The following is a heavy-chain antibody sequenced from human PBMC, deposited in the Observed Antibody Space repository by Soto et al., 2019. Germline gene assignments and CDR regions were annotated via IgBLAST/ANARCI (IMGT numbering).Heavy chain of an antibody. Sequence: GGSLRLSCAASGFTFSKYDMHWVRQAPGKGLEWVAVTSFDGSKKYYAASVKGRFTISRDNSNNTLYVEMNSLRVEDTAVYYCAREGGGAAAIGHYYYGLDVWGQGTTVTVSS. CDR3: AREGGGAAAIGHYYYGLDV. D-gene: IGHD2-2*02. J-gene: IGHJ6*02. CDR1: GFTFSKYD. V-gene: IGHV3-30-3*01. CDR2: TSFDGSKK.